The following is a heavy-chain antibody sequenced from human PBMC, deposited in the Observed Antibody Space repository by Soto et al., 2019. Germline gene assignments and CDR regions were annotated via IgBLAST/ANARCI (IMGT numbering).Heavy chain of an antibody. D-gene: IGHD2-2*01. J-gene: IGHJ5*02. CDR1: GGSISSGGYY. Sequence: SETLSLTCTVSGGSISSGGYYWSRIRQHPGKGLEWIGYIYYSGSTYHNPSLKSRVTISVDTSKNQFSLKLSSVTAADTAVYYCARVCSSTSSPYRFYNWFDPWGQGTLVTVYS. CDR3: ARVCSSTSSPYRFYNWFDP. CDR2: IYYSGST. V-gene: IGHV4-31*03.